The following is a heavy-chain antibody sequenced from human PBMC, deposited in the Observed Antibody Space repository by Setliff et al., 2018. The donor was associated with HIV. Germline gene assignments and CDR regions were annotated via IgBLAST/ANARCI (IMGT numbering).Heavy chain of an antibody. Sequence: GASVKVSCKPSGYTFTTYGLSWVRQAPGQGLEWMGWISTYSDETSYSQNLQGRLTMTTDTSTGTAYMELRSLRAEDTAVYYCAKPFHGYYYSYYGMDVWGQGTTVTVSS. J-gene: IGHJ6*02. D-gene: IGHD3-10*01. CDR3: AKPFHGYYYSYYGMDV. CDR1: GYTFTTYG. CDR2: ISTYSDET. V-gene: IGHV1-18*01.